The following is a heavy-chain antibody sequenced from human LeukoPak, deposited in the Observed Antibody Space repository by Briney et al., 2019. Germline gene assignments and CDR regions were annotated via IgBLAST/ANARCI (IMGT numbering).Heavy chain of an antibody. Sequence: GASVKVSCKASGYTFTGYYMHWVRQAPGQGLEWMGWINPNSGGTNYAQKFQGRVTMTRDTSISTAYMELSRLRSDDTAVYYCARGDWNYGANFDYWGQGTLVTVSS. V-gene: IGHV1-2*02. D-gene: IGHD1-7*01. CDR3: ARGDWNYGANFDY. CDR1: GYTFTGYY. CDR2: INPNSGGT. J-gene: IGHJ4*02.